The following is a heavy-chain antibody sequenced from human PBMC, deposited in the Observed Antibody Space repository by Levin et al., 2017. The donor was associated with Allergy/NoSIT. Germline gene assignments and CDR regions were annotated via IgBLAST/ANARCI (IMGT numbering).Heavy chain of an antibody. J-gene: IGHJ6*02. V-gene: IGHV1-18*01. Sequence: GESLKISCKASGYTFISNGIIWVRQAPGQGLEWVGWISTYNGNTNYGQKLQGRVTMTTDTTTSTAYMELRTLRSDDTAVYYCARVRVEAGSFYYYDMDVWGQGTTVTVSS. CDR3: ARVRVEAGSFYYYDMDV. D-gene: IGHD3-10*01. CDR2: ISTYNGNT. CDR1: GYTFISNG.